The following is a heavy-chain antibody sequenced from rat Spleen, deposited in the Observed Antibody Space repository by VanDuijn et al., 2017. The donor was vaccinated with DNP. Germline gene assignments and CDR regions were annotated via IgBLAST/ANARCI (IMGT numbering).Heavy chain of an antibody. J-gene: IGHJ2*01. Sequence: EVQLVESGGGLVQPGRSLKLSCAASGFTFSNFGMAWVRQAPTKGLEWVASITKPGGNTYYRDSVKGRFTISRDNAKSTLYLQVDSLRSEDAATYYCAREGQLYHVGYFDYWGQGIIVTVSS. CDR3: AREGQLYHVGYFDY. D-gene: IGHD1-2*01. CDR2: ITKPGGNT. V-gene: IGHV5S13*01. CDR1: GFTFSNFG.